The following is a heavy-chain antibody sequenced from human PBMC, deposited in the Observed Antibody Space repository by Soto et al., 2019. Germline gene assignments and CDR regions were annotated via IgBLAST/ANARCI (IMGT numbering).Heavy chain of an antibody. CDR3: AKSPYYYDSSGYYHFDY. V-gene: IGHV3-30*18. J-gene: IGHJ4*02. Sequence: PGGSLRLSCAASGFTFSSYGMHWVRQAPGKGLEWVAVISYDGSNKYYADSVKGRFTISRDNSKNTLYLQMNSLRAEDTAVYYCAKSPYYYDSSGYYHFDYWGQGTLVTVSS. CDR2: ISYDGSNK. D-gene: IGHD3-22*01. CDR1: GFTFSSYG.